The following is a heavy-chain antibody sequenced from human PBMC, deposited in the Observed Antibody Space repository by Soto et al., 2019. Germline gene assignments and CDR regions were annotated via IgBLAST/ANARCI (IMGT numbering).Heavy chain of an antibody. CDR2: MNLDTGGT. D-gene: IGHD5-18*01. CDR3: ARDGNFAFRGYSFAFDF. J-gene: IGHJ4*02. Sequence: QVQLVQSGAEVKKPGASVRVSCEASGYRFTNYYIHWVRQAPGQGLEWLGRMNLDTGGTTYAQKFQGRVTMTRDTSISTAYMELSSVQSDDTAMYYCARDGNFAFRGYSFAFDFWGQGTLLTVYS. CDR1: GYRFTNYY. V-gene: IGHV1-2*06.